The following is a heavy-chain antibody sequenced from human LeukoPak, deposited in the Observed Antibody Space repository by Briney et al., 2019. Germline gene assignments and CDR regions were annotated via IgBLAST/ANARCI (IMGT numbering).Heavy chain of an antibody. J-gene: IGHJ5*02. V-gene: IGHV4-34*01. D-gene: IGHD3-10*01. CDR3: ANHNGSGKNWFDP. Sequence: SETLSLTCAVYSGSFSGYYWSWIRQTPGKGLEWIGEINHSGSTNYNPSLKSRVTISIDTSKSELSLILSSVTAADTAVYYCANHNGSGKNWFDPWGQGTLVTVSS. CDR2: INHSGST. CDR1: SGSFSGYY.